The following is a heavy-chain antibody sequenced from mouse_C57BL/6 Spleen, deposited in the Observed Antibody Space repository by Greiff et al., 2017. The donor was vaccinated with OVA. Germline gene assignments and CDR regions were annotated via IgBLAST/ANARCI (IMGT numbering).Heavy chain of an antibody. CDR2: IDPETGGT. CDR3: TREGYYSLYAMDY. D-gene: IGHD2-12*01. J-gene: IGHJ4*01. CDR1: GYTFTDYE. Sequence: VQLQQSGAELVRPGASVTLSCKASGYTFTDYEMHWVKQTPVHGLEWIGAIDPETGGTAYNQKFKGKAILTADKSSSTAYMELRSLTSEDSAVYYCTREGYYSLYAMDYWGQGTSVTVSS. V-gene: IGHV1-15*01.